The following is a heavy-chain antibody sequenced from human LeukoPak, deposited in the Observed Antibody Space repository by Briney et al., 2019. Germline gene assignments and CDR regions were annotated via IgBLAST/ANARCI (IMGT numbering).Heavy chain of an antibody. CDR2: IYYSGST. CDR1: GGSISSYY. J-gene: IGHJ4*02. V-gene: IGHV4-59*01. D-gene: IGHD1-26*01. Sequence: SETLSLTCTVSGGSISSYYWSWIRQPPGKGLEWIGYIYYSGSTNYNPSLKSRVTISVDTSKNLFSLKLSSVTAADTAVYYCARDKIVGATHLDYWGQGTPVTVSS. CDR3: ARDKIVGATHLDY.